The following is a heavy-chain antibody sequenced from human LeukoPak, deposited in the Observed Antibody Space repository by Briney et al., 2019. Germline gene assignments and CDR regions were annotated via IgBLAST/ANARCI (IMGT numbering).Heavy chain of an antibody. CDR1: GFTFSSYS. CDR2: ISSSSSTI. CDR3: ARERLRWLNWFDP. V-gene: IGHV3-48*04. J-gene: IGHJ5*02. D-gene: IGHD4-23*01. Sequence: HSGGSLRLSCAASGFTFSSYSMNWVRQAPGKGLEWVSYISSSSSTIYYADSVKGRFTISRDNAKNSLYLQMNSLRADDTAVYYCARERLRWLNWFDPWGQGTLVTVSS.